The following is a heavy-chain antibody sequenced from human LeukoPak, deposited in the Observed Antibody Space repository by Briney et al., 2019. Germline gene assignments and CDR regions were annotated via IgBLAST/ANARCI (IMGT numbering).Heavy chain of an antibody. Sequence: GGSLRLSCAASGFTFSSYSMNWVRQAPGKGLEWVSYISSSSPTIYYADSVKGRFTISRDNAKDSLYLQMNSLRAEDTAVYYCARDKYPTTVRDAFDIWGQGTMVTVSS. J-gene: IGHJ3*02. D-gene: IGHD4-17*01. CDR3: ARDKYPTTVRDAFDI. CDR1: GFTFSSYS. CDR2: ISSSSPTI. V-gene: IGHV3-48*04.